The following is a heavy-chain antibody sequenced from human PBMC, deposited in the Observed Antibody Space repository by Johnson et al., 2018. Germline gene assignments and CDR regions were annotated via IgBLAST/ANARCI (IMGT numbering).Heavy chain of an antibody. CDR2: VSSDGYNK. V-gene: IGHV3-33*05. J-gene: IGHJ6*02. CDR1: GFTLSSYD. CDR3: ARRHALDV. Sequence: QVQLVESGGGVVHSGGSLGLSCAASGFTLSSYDMHWVRQVPGKGLEWVAGVSSDGYNKYYGDSVKGRFTISRDNSKNTLNLQRDSLGVEDTAVYYWARRHALDVWGQGTTVTVSS.